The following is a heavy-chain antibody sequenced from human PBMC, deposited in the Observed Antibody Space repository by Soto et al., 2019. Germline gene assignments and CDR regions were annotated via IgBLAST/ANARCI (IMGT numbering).Heavy chain of an antibody. CDR2: ISYDGSNK. Sequence: GGSLRLSCAASGFTFSSYGMHWVRQAPGKGLEWVAVISYDGSNKYYADSVKGRFTISRDNSKNTLYLQMNSLRAEDTAVYYCAKRTYYDILTGYSWFDPWGQGTLVTVSS. D-gene: IGHD3-9*01. CDR3: AKRTYYDILTGYSWFDP. CDR1: GFTFSSYG. J-gene: IGHJ5*02. V-gene: IGHV3-30*18.